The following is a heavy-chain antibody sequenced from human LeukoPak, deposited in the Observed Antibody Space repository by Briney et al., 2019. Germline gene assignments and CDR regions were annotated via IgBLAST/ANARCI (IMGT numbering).Heavy chain of an antibody. CDR2: IYSGGST. CDR1: GFTVSSNY. CDR3: ARGHNFGRLHPFDY. V-gene: IGHV3-53*01. Sequence: PGGSPSPSRAASGFTVSSNYMNWVRQAPGKGLEWVSFIYSGGSTYYADSVKGRFTISRDNSKNTLYLQMNSMRAEDTAVYYCARGHNFGRLHPFDYWGQGTLVTVSS. J-gene: IGHJ4*02. D-gene: IGHD3-9*01.